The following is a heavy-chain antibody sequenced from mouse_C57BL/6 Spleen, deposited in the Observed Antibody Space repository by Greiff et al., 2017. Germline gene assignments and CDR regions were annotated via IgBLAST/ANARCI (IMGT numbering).Heavy chain of an antibody. Sequence: QVQLQQPGAELVRPGSSVKLSCKASGYTFTSYWMDWVKQRPGQGLEWIGNIYPSDSETHYNQKFKDKATLTVDKSSSTAYMQLSSLTSEDSAVYYCARGTTTVYYAMDYWGQGTSVTVSS. CDR3: ARGTTTVYYAMDY. D-gene: IGHD1-1*01. V-gene: IGHV1-61*01. CDR1: GYTFTSYW. CDR2: IYPSDSET. J-gene: IGHJ4*01.